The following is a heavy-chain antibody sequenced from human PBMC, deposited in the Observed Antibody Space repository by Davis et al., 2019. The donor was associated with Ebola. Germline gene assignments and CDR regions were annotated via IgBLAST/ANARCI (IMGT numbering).Heavy chain of an antibody. D-gene: IGHD4/OR15-4a*01. CDR2: IPYDGKDI. CDR1: GFIFKTYT. J-gene: IGHJ4*02. V-gene: IGHV3-30*04. Sequence: GGSLRLSCAASGFIFKTYTMHWVRQAPGKGLEWVAVIPYDGKDISYAESVRGRFTISRDNSKNTLYLQMNSLRAEDTAVYYCAKAGRPYGGFDYWGQGTLVTVSS. CDR3: AKAGRPYGGFDY.